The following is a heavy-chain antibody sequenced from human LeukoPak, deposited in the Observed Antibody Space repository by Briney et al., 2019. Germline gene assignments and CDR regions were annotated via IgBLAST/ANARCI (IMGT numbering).Heavy chain of an antibody. V-gene: IGHV4-4*02. J-gene: IGHJ5*02. Sequence: SETLSLTCTVSRGSISSSNWWIWVRQSPGKGLEWIGEIFHSGSTNYNPSLKSRVTISVDKSKNQFYLNMRSVTAADTAVYYCARTVGITMVRGVIWWFDPWGQGTLVTVSS. CDR3: ARTVGITMVRGVIWWFDP. D-gene: IGHD3-10*01. CDR2: IFHSGST. CDR1: RGSISSSNW.